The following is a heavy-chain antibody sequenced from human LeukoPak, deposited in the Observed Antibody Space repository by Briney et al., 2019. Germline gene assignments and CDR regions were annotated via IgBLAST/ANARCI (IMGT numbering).Heavy chain of an antibody. J-gene: IGHJ4*02. D-gene: IGHD3-10*01. V-gene: IGHV1-69*01. CDR3: ATRSRWAPRGPFDY. Sequence: SVKVSCKASGGTFSSYAISWVRQAPGQGLEWMGGIIPIFGTANYAQKFQGRVTITADESTSTAYMELSSLRSEDTAVYYCATRSRWAPRGPFDYWGQGTLVTVSS. CDR2: IIPIFGTA. CDR1: GGTFSSYA.